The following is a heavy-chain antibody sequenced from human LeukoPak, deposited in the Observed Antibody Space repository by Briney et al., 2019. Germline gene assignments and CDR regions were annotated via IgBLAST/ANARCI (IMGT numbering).Heavy chain of an antibody. CDR2: ISSSGGST. CDR1: GFTFSSYA. V-gene: IGHV3-64D*06. Sequence: SGGSLRLSCSASGFTFSSYAMHWVRQAPGKGLEYVSAISSSGGSTYYADSVKGRFTISRDNSKNTLYLQMSSLRAEDTAVYYCVKDSAKGRSCSGGSCYSTASNFDYWGQGTLVTVSS. CDR3: VKDSAKGRSCSGGSCYSTASNFDY. J-gene: IGHJ4*02. D-gene: IGHD2-15*01.